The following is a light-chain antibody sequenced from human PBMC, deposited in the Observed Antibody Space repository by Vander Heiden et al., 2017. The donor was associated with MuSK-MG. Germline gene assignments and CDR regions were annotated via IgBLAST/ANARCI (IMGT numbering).Light chain of an antibody. Sequence: SYELTQPPSVSVSPGQTASVTCSGDKLGAKYACWYQQKPGQSPVLVIYQDKKRPAGIPERFSGSNSGNTATLTISEAQSMDEADYYCQAWDSSTAVFGGGTKLTVL. CDR1: KLGAKY. CDR3: QAWDSSTAV. V-gene: IGLV3-1*01. J-gene: IGLJ3*02. CDR2: QDK.